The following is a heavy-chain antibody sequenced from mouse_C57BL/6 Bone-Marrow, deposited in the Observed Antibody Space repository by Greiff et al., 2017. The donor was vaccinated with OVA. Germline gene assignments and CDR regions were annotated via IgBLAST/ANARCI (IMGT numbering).Heavy chain of an antibody. CDR3: ASPYYYGSSYAMDY. V-gene: IGHV2-2*01. CDR2: IWSGGST. CDR1: GFSLTSYG. D-gene: IGHD1-1*01. Sequence: VKLMESGPGLVQPSQSLSITCTVSGFSLTSYGVHWVRQSPGKGLEWLGVIWSGGSTDYNAAFISRLSISKDNSKSQVFFKMNSLQADDTAIYYCASPYYYGSSYAMDYWGQGTSVTVSS. J-gene: IGHJ4*01.